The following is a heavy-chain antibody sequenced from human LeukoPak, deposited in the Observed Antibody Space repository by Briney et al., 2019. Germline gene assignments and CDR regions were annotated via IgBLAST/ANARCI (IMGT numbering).Heavy chain of an antibody. CDR2: IYYSGST. Sequence: PSETLSLTCTVSGGSISSGDYYWSWIRQPPGKGLEWIGYIYYSGSTYYNPSLKSRVTISLDTSKNQFSLKLSSVTAADTAVYYCARSRWGLYYFDYWGQGTLVTVSS. J-gene: IGHJ4*02. CDR1: GGSISSGDYY. V-gene: IGHV4-30-4*08. CDR3: ARSRWGLYYFDY. D-gene: IGHD5-24*01.